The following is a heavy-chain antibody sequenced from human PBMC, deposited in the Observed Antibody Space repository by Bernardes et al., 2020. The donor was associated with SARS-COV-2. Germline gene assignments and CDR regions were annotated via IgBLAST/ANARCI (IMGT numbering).Heavy chain of an antibody. CDR2: ISGSGGST. CDR1: GFTFSSYA. CDR3: AKDAAYCGGDCYSDAFDY. V-gene: IGHV3-23*01. D-gene: IGHD2-21*02. J-gene: IGHJ4*02. Sequence: GGSLRLSCAASGFTFSSYAMSWVRQAPGKGLEWVSAISGSGGSTYYADSVKGRFTISRDNSKNTLYLQMNSLRAEDTAVYYCAKDAAYCGGDCYSDAFDYWGQGTLVTGSS.